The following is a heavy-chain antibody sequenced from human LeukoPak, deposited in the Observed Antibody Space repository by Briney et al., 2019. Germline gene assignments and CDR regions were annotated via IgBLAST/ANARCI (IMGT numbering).Heavy chain of an antibody. CDR1: GFTFRSYA. CDR2: ISGSGGNT. V-gene: IGHV3-23*01. J-gene: IGHJ4*02. CDR3: AKEFDSTGYFDY. Sequence: RPGGSLRLSCAASGFTFRSYAMSWVRQAPGKGLKGVSAISGSGGNTYYADSVKGRFTISRDNSKNTLYLQMKSLRAEDTAVYYCAKEFDSTGYFDYWGQGTLVTVSS. D-gene: IGHD3-22*01.